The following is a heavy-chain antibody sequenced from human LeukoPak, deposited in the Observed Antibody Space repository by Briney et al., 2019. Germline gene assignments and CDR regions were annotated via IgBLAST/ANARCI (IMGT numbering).Heavy chain of an antibody. V-gene: IGHV4-34*01. CDR3: AMAFRDTAKLNWFDP. D-gene: IGHD5-18*01. CDR2: INHSGST. CDR1: GGSFSGYY. Sequence: SETLSLTCAVYGGSFSGYYWSWFRQPPGKGLEWIGEINHSGSTNYNPSLKSRVTISVDTSKNQFSLKLSSVTAADTAVYYCAMAFRDTAKLNWFDPWGQGTLVTVSS. J-gene: IGHJ5*02.